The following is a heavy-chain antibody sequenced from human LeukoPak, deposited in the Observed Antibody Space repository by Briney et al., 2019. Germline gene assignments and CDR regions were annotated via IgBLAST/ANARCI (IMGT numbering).Heavy chain of an antibody. V-gene: IGHV4-59*01. Sequence: SETLSLTCTVSGGSITTYYYNWIRQPPGKGLEWIGYIYYGGSTNYNPSLKSRVTMSVDMSKKQISLKLNSVTAADTAVYYCARQAALNYYYYMDVWGLGTTVTVSS. CDR3: ARQAALNYYYYMDV. CDR1: GGSITTYY. D-gene: IGHD6-25*01. CDR2: IYYGGST. J-gene: IGHJ6*03.